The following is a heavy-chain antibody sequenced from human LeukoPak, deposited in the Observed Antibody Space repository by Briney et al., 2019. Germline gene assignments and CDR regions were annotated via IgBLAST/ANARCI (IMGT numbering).Heavy chain of an antibody. CDR3: AREGHIVVVTAIRPSYYYYYGMDV. D-gene: IGHD2-21*02. CDR1: GYTFTSYG. Sequence: ASVKVSCKASGYTFTSYGISWVRQAPGQGLEWMGWISAYSGNTNYAQQLQGRVTMTTDTSTSTAYMELRSLRSDDTAVYYCAREGHIVVVTAIRPSYYYYYGMDVWGQGTTVTVSS. V-gene: IGHV1-18*01. CDR2: ISAYSGNT. J-gene: IGHJ6*02.